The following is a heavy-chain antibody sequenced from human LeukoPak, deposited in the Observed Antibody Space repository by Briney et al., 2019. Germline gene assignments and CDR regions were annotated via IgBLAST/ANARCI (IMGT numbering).Heavy chain of an antibody. V-gene: IGHV3-11*03. D-gene: IGHD3-16*01. CDR2: LSSSSSYT. CDR1: GFTFSDYY. Sequence: MAGGSLRLSCAASGFTFSDYYMSWIRQAPGKGLEWVSYLSSSSSYTNYADSVKGRFTISRDNAKNSLYLQMKSLRAEDTAVYYCARWVGGDYYYYYGMDVWGQGTTVTVSS. CDR3: ARWVGGDYYYYYGMDV. J-gene: IGHJ6*02.